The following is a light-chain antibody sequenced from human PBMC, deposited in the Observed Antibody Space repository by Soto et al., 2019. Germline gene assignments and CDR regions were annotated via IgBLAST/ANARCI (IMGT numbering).Light chain of an antibody. CDR2: EVS. CDR3: NSYTGSSTYV. V-gene: IGLV2-18*02. Sequence: QSVLTQPPSVSGSPGQSVAISCTGTSSDVGSYNCVSWYQQPPGAAPKLMIYEVSNRPSGVPDRFSGSKSGNTASLTISGLQAEDEADYYCNSYTGSSTYVFGTGTKLTVL. J-gene: IGLJ1*01. CDR1: SSDVGSYNC.